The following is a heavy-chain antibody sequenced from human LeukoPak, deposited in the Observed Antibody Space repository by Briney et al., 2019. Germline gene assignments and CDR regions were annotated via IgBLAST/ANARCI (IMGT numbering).Heavy chain of an antibody. D-gene: IGHD4-17*01. CDR1: GFTFSSHNM. V-gene: IGHV4-4*02. CDR2: IYHSGST. Sequence: GSLRLSCAASGFTFSSHNMNWVRQPPGKGLEWIGEIYHSGSTNYNPSLKSRVTISVDKSKNQFSLKLSSVTAADTAVYYCARATTVTKVGMDVWGKGTTVTISS. J-gene: IGHJ6*03. CDR3: ARATTVTKVGMDV.